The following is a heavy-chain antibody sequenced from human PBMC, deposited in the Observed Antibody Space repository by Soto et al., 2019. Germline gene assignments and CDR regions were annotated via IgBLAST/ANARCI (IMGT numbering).Heavy chain of an antibody. D-gene: IGHD4-17*01. Sequence: GGSLRLSCAASGFTFSNAWMSWVRQAPGKGLEWVGRIKSKTDGGTTDYAAPVKGRFTISRDDSKNTLYLQMNSLKTEDTAVYYCTTDPDGDYSYYYGMDVWGQGTTVTASS. V-gene: IGHV3-15*01. CDR2: IKSKTDGGTT. CDR3: TTDPDGDYSYYYGMDV. J-gene: IGHJ6*02. CDR1: GFTFSNAW.